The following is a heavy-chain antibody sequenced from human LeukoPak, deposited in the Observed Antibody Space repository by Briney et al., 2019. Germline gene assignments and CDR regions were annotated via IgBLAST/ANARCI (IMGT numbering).Heavy chain of an antibody. CDR3: EKVFSGITAAGMGNY. CDR2: IRFDGSNK. D-gene: IGHD6-13*01. V-gene: IGHV3-30*02. J-gene: IGHJ4*02. CDR1: GFTFSSYG. Sequence: HTGGSLRLSCAASGFTFSSYGMHWVRQAPGKGLEWVAFIRFDGSNKYYADSVKGRFTISRDNSKSTPYLQMNSLRAEDTAVYYCEKVFSGITAAGMGNYWGQGTLVTVSS.